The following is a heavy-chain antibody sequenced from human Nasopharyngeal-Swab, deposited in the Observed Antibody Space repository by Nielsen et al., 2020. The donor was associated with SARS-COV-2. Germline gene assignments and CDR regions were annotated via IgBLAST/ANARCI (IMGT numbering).Heavy chain of an antibody. V-gene: IGHV3-11*01. D-gene: IGHD4-17*01. J-gene: IGHJ4*02. CDR3: ARRGDYGDY. Sequence: IRQPPGKGLEWLSYISNSGSTTYYADSVKGRFTVSRDNARKSLYLQMNSLRAEDTAVYYCARRGDYGDYWGQGTLVTVSS. CDR2: ISNSGSTT.